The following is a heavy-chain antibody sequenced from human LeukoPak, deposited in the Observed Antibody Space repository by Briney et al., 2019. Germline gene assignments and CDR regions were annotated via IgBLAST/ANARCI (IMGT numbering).Heavy chain of an antibody. J-gene: IGHJ4*02. D-gene: IGHD6-19*01. Sequence: PGGSLRLSCAASGFTFSSYGMHWVRQAPGKGLEWVAVISYDGSNKYYADSVKGRFTISRDNSKNTLYLQMNSLRAEDTAVYYCAKDFKWLGNYFDYWGQGTLVTVSS. CDR3: AKDFKWLGNYFDY. CDR2: ISYDGSNK. V-gene: IGHV3-30*18. CDR1: GFTFSSYG.